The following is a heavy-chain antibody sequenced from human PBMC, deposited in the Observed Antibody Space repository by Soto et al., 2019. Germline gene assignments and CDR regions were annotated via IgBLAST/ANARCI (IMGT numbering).Heavy chain of an antibody. CDR3: ARAGTTGLGVRATVTTWFDP. V-gene: IGHV4-30-2*01. D-gene: IGHD4-4*01. Sequence: PSETLSLTCAVSGGSISSGGYSWSWIRQQPEKGQEWIGYIYHSGSTYYNPSLKSRVTISVDRSKNQFSLKLSSVTAADTAVYYCARAGTTGLGVRATVTTWFDPWGQGTLVTSPQ. CDR1: GGSISSGGYS. CDR2: IYHSGST. J-gene: IGHJ5*02.